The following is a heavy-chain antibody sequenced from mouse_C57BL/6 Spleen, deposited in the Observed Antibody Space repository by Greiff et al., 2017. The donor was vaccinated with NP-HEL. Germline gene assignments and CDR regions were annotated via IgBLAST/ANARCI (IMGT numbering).Heavy chain of an antibody. Sequence: EVKLVESGGGLVKPGGSLKLSCAASGFTFSSYAMSWVRQTPEKRLEWVATISDGGSYTYYPDNVKGRFTISRDNAKNNLYLQMSHLKSEDTAMYYCARGLGQGKFDYWGQGTTLTVSS. D-gene: IGHD3-3*01. V-gene: IGHV5-4*03. CDR1: GFTFSSYA. J-gene: IGHJ2*01. CDR3: ARGLGQGKFDY. CDR2: ISDGGSYT.